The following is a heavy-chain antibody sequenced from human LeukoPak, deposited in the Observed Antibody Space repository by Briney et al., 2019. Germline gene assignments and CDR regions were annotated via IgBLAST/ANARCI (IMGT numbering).Heavy chain of an antibody. CDR1: GFTFDDYG. D-gene: IGHD3-22*01. J-gene: IGHJ4*02. Sequence: GGSLRLSCAASGFTFDDYGMSWVRQAPGKGLEWVSGINWNGGSTGYADSVKGRFTISRDNAKNSLYLQMNSLRAEDTALYYCARGQEYYYDSSAAFDYWGQGTLVTVSS. CDR3: ARGQEYYYDSSAAFDY. V-gene: IGHV3-20*04. CDR2: INWNGGST.